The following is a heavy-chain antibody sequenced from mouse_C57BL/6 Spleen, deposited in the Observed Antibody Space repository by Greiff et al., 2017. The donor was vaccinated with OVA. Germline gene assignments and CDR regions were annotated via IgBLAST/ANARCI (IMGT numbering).Heavy chain of an antibody. CDR1: GYSITSGYY. D-gene: IGHD2-4*01. J-gene: IGHJ4*01. CDR3: ARDDYDDGMDY. V-gene: IGHV3-6*01. CDR2: ISYDGSN. Sequence: EVQLQQSGPGLVKPSQSLSLTCSVTGYSITSGYYWNWIRQFPGNKLEWMGYISYDGSNNYNPSLKNRISITRDTSKNQFFLKLNSVTTEDTATYYCARDDYDDGMDYWGQGTSVTVSS.